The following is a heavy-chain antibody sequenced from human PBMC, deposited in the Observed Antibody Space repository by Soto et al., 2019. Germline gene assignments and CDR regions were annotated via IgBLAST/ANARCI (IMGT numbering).Heavy chain of an antibody. CDR2: IIPIFGTA. V-gene: IGHV1-69*13. J-gene: IGHJ6*02. CDR1: GGTFTNYG. Sequence: SVKVSCKASGGTFTNYGISWVRQAPGQGLEWMGGIIPIFGTANYAQKFQGRVTIIADESTSTAYMEVSSLRSDDTAVYYCARDDSSGYLYGMDVWGQGTTVTVSS. CDR3: ARDDSSGYLYGMDV. D-gene: IGHD3-22*01.